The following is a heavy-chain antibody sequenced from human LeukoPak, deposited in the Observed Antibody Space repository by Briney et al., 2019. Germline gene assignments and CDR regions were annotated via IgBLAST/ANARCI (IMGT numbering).Heavy chain of an antibody. CDR3: TRADFGGKSDYYFHGLDV. J-gene: IGHJ6*02. Sequence: ASVKVSCKAAGYIFTNYYLHWVRQAPGQGLEXXXXXXXGGGSTSYAQXXQGXVTMTRDTSTSTVYMELCSLRSEDTAVCYCTRADFGGKSDYYFHGLDVWGQGTTVTVSS. CDR1: GYIFTNYY. CDR2: XXXGGGST. D-gene: IGHD4-23*01. V-gene: IGHV1-46*01.